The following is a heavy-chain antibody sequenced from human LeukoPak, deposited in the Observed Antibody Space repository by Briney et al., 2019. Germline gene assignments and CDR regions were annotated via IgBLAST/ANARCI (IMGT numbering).Heavy chain of an antibody. D-gene: IGHD2/OR15-2a*01. V-gene: IGHV4-4*09. Sequence: PSETLSLTCTVSGGSISPYYWSWIRQAPGQRLEWIGFIFRSGTTKYNSSLKSRVTMSIDTSKNQISLKLSSVTAADTAVYYCARHNGYCDSITCYEWFDFWGQGTLVTVSS. CDR3: ARHNGYCDSITCYEWFDF. CDR1: GGSISPYY. J-gene: IGHJ4*02. CDR2: IFRSGTT.